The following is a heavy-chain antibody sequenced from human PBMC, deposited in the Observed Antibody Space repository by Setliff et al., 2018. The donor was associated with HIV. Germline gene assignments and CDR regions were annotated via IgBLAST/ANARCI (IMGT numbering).Heavy chain of an antibody. J-gene: IGHJ1*01. CDR1: GYTFTTYP. V-gene: IGHV1-46*01. CDR3: ARDPAPSSSASYFQH. D-gene: IGHD6-6*01. CDR2: INTSGGSA. Sequence: ASVKVSCKASGYTFTTYPMHWVRQAPGQGLEWMGVINTSGGSAGYAEKFRGRVTMTRDTSTSTVYMELSSLRSEDTAVYYCARDPAPSSSASYFQHWGQGTPVTVS.